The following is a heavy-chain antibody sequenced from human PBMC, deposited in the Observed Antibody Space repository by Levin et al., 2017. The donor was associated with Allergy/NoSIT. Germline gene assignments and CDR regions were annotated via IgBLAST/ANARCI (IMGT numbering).Heavy chain of an antibody. D-gene: IGHD3-10*01. CDR3: ARDRGDPHREGTYYYGMDV. CDR2: ISYDGSNK. V-gene: IGHV3-30-3*01. J-gene: IGHJ6*02. CDR1: GFTFSSYA. Sequence: QPGGSLRLSCAASGFTFSSYAMHWVRQAPGKGLEWVAVISYDGSNKYYADSVKGRFTISRDNSKNTLYLQMNSLRAEDTAVYYCARDRGDPHREGTYYYGMDVWGQGTTVTVSS.